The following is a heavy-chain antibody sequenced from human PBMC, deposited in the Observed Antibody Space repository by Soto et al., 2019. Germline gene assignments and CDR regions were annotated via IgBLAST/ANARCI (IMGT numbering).Heavy chain of an antibody. CDR2: INPNSGGT. CDR1: GYTSTGYY. Sequence: ASVKVSCKASGYTSTGYYMHWVRQAPGQGLEWMGWINPNSGGTNYAQKFQGRVTMTRDTSISTAYMELSRLRSDDTAVYYCARAMYSDWSGHLTSLGYWGQGTLVTVS. J-gene: IGHJ4*02. CDR3: ARAMYSDWSGHLTSLGY. V-gene: IGHV1-2*02. D-gene: IGHD3-9*01.